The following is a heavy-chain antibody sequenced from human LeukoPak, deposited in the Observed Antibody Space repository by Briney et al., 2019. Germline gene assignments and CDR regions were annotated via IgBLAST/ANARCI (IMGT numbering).Heavy chain of an antibody. D-gene: IGHD1-1*01. J-gene: IGHJ5*02. CDR3: ARDSLRIQSGTTP. CDR1: GGSIYSSDYY. CDR2: IYYSGST. Sequence: PSETLSLSCTVSGGSIYSSDYYWGWIRQPPGKGLEWIGIIYYSGSTYYNPSLKSRVTISVDTSKNQFSLKLTSVTAADTALYYCARDSLRIQSGTTPWGQGTLVTVSS. V-gene: IGHV4-39*07.